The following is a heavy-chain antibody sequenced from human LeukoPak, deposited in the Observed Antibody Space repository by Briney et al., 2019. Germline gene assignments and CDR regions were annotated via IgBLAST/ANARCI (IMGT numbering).Heavy chain of an antibody. J-gene: IGHJ5*02. CDR3: ARAPYCDFSSCYTGYNWFDP. CDR2: INPYNGAT. V-gene: IGHV1-2*02. D-gene: IGHD2-2*02. CDR1: GYTFTGYY. Sequence: ASVKVSCKASGYTFTGYYMHWVRQAPGQGLEWTGWINPYNGATNYAQKFQGRLTMTRDTSMNTVYMELNRLRSDDTAVYYCARAPYCDFSSCYTGYNWFDPWGQGTLVTVSS.